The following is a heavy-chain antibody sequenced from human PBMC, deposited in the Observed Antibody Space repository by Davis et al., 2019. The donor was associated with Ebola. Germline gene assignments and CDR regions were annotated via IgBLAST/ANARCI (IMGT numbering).Heavy chain of an antibody. V-gene: IGHV1-69*13. D-gene: IGHD2-15*01. CDR2: IIPIFGTA. CDR1: GYTFTGYY. J-gene: IGHJ6*02. CDR3: ARDRGSSFGMDV. Sequence: AASVKVSCKASGYTFTGYYMHWVRQAPGQGLEWMGGIIPIFGTANYAQKFQGRVTITADESTSTAYMELSSLRSEDTAVYYCARDRGSSFGMDVWGQGTTVTVSS.